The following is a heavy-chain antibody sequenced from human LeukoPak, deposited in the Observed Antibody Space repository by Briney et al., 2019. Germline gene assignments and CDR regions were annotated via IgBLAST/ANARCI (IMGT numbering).Heavy chain of an antibody. D-gene: IGHD2-15*01. J-gene: IGHJ4*02. CDR3: ARQGSGIFDY. Sequence: GESLKISCKGSGYSFTNYWIGWVRQLPGKGLEWMGIIYPDDSDTRYSPSFQGQVTISADKSMHTAYLQWSGLKASDTAMYYCARQGSGIFDYWGQGTLVTVSS. CDR1: GYSFTNYW. V-gene: IGHV5-51*01. CDR2: IYPDDSDT.